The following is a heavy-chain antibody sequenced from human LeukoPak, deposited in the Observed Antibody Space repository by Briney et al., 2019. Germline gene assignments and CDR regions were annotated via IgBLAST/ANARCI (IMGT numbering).Heavy chain of an antibody. CDR3: ARHPWGSEGATTMVDY. V-gene: IGHV4-30-2*01. CDR2: IYHSGST. J-gene: IGHJ4*02. D-gene: IGHD1-26*01. Sequence: SQTLPLTCTVSGGSISSGGYYWSWIRQPPGKGLEWIGYIYHSGSTYYNPSLKSRVTISVDRSKNQFSLKLSSVTAADTAMYYCARHPWGSEGATTMVDYWGQGTLVTVSS. CDR1: GGSISSGGYY.